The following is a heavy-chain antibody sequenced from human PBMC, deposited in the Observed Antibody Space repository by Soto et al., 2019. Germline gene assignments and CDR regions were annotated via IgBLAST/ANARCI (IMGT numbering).Heavy chain of an antibody. CDR3: ARVQRSVGNWFDP. Sequence: PSETLSLTCTVSGGSISSYYWSWLRQPPGKGLEWIGYIYYSGSTNYNPSLTSRVTISVDTSKNQFSLKLSSVTAADTAVYYCARVQRSVGNWFDPWGQGTLVTVS. CDR2: IYYSGST. J-gene: IGHJ5*02. CDR1: GGSISSYY. V-gene: IGHV4-59*01. D-gene: IGHD1-26*01.